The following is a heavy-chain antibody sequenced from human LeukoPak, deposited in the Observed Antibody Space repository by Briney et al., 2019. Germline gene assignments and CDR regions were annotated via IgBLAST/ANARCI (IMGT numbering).Heavy chain of an antibody. V-gene: IGHV4-59*11. D-gene: IGHD4-17*01. CDR2: ISYIGST. J-gene: IGHJ3*02. CDR1: GGSFSSHY. Sequence: SETLSLTCTVSGGSFSSHYWSWIRQPPGKGLEWIGYISYIGSTNYNPSLKSRVTISVDTSKNQFSLKLSSVTAADTAVYYCARDPTAVTKGLDIWGQGTMVTVSS. CDR3: ARDPTAVTKGLDI.